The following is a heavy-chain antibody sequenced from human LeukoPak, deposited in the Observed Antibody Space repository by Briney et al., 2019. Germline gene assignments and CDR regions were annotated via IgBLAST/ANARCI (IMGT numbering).Heavy chain of an antibody. V-gene: IGHV3-30*03. CDR2: ISYDGSNK. J-gene: IGHJ4*02. Sequence: GGSLRLSCAASGFTFSSYGMHWVRQAPGKGLERVAVISYDGSNKYYADSVKGRFTISRDNSKNTLYLQMNSLRAEDTAVYYCASETARYCSGGSCPFDYWGQGTLVTVSS. CDR1: GFTFSSYG. D-gene: IGHD2-15*01. CDR3: ASETARYCSGGSCPFDY.